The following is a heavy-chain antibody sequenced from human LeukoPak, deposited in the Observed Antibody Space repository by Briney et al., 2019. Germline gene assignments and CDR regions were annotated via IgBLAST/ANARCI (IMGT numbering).Heavy chain of an antibody. CDR3: AKSSGSGSYYNGDY. J-gene: IGHJ4*02. D-gene: IGHD3-10*01. Sequence: GGSLRLSCAASGFTFSSYGMSWVRQAPGKGLEWVSGISWNGGNIGYADSVKGRFTISRDNAKNSLYLPMNSLRVEDTALYYCAKSSGSGSYYNGDYWGQGTLVTVSS. V-gene: IGHV3-20*04. CDR2: ISWNGGNI. CDR1: GFTFSSYG.